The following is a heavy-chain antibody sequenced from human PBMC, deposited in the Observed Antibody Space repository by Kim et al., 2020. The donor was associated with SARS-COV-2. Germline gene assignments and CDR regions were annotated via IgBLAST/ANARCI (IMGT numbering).Heavy chain of an antibody. CDR2: IDPSDSYT. J-gene: IGHJ6*02. CDR1: GYSFTSYW. D-gene: IGHD2-2*01. CDR3: ARFDEGIVVVPAAIGGGMDV. V-gene: IGHV5-10-1*01. Sequence: GESLKISCKGSGYSFTSYWISWVRQMPGKGLEWMGRIDPSDSYTNYSPSFQGHVTISADKSISTAYLQWSSLKASDTAMDYCARFDEGIVVVPAAIGGGMDVWGQGTTVTVAS.